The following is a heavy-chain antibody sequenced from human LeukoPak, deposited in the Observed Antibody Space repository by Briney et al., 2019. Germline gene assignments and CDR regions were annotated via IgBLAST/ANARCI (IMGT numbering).Heavy chain of an antibody. D-gene: IGHD1-26*01. J-gene: IGHJ3*02. Sequence: GASVTVSCKASGGTFTGYAINWVRQAPGQGLEWMGGVIPIFGTANSIKKFQGRLTINTDESTNTAYMELSSLKSEDTAVYYCAREILDRLVGADDGFDIWGQGTMVTVSS. CDR3: AREILDRLVGADDGFDI. CDR1: GGTFTGYA. V-gene: IGHV1-69*05. CDR2: VIPIFGTA.